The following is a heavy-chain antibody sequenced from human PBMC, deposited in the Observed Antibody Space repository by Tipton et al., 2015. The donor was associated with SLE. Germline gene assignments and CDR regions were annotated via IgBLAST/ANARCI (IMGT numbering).Heavy chain of an antibody. CDR3: ARDAGGQWLVTHYMDV. V-gene: IGHV1-3*01. CDR1: GYTFTSFA. CDR2: ITAGNGNT. D-gene: IGHD6-19*01. Sequence: QSGAEVKKPGASVKVSCKASGYTFTSFAIHWVRQDPGQRLEWMGWITAGNGNTKHSRKFQDRLTITRDTSASTAYMELSSLRSEDTALYYCARDAGGQWLVTHYMDVWGNGTTVTVSS. J-gene: IGHJ6*03.